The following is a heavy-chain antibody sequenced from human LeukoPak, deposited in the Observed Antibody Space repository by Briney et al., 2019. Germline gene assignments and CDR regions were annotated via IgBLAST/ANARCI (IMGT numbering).Heavy chain of an antibody. D-gene: IGHD3-10*01. J-gene: IGHJ1*01. Sequence: GASVKVSCKASGYTFTSYDINWARQATGQGLEWMGWMNPNSGNTGYAQKFQGRVTMTRNTSISTAYMELSSLRSEDTAVYYCARGPTMVRGVIEGYFQHWGQGTLVTVSS. V-gene: IGHV1-8*01. CDR3: ARGPTMVRGVIEGYFQH. CDR2: MNPNSGNT. CDR1: GYTFTSYD.